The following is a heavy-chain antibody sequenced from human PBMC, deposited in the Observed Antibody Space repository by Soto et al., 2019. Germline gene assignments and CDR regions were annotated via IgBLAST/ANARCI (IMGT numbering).Heavy chain of an antibody. Sequence: ASVKVSCKASGYTFTHYTVHWVRQAPGQRLEWMGWINAGDGNTKYSPNFQGRVTITKDTSASTVYMELSSPRSEDTAVYFCTRDYYDSSGYYPKFDYWGQGTLVTVSS. CDR2: INAGDGNT. D-gene: IGHD3-22*01. J-gene: IGHJ4*02. CDR3: TRDYYDSSGYYPKFDY. V-gene: IGHV1-3*01. CDR1: GYTFTHYT.